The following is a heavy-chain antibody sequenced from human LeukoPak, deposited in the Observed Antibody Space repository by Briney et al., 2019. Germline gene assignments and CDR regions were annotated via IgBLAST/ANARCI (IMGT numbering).Heavy chain of an antibody. V-gene: IGHV4-31*03. D-gene: IGHD6-13*01. CDR2: IYYSGST. J-gene: IGHJ4*02. CDR1: GGSISSGGYY. Sequence: SETLSLTCTVSGGSISSGGYYWSWIRQHPGKGLEWIGYIYYSGSTYYNPSLKSRVTISVDTSKNQFSLKLSSVTAADTAVYYCARGAGYSSSNDYWGQGTLVTVSS. CDR3: ARGAGYSSSNDY.